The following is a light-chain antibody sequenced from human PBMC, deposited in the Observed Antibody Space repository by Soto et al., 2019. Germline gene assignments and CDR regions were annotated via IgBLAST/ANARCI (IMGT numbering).Light chain of an antibody. J-gene: IGKJ3*01. V-gene: IGKV1-39*01. CDR3: QQSDSFPYA. Sequence: DIQMPQSPSSLSAYVGDKVTITCRARQSISSYLNWYQLKPGQAPKLLIYAASTMQTGVPSRFTGSGSGTEFTPTIISLQPEDYATYYCQQSDSFPYAFGPGTKVDIK. CDR1: QSISSY. CDR2: AAS.